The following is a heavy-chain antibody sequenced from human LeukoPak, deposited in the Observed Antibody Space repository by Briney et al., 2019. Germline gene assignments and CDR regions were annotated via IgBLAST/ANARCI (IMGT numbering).Heavy chain of an antibody. CDR3: ARGVVGYCSGGSCFHYFDY. D-gene: IGHD2-15*01. CDR2: IIPIFGTA. V-gene: IGHV1-69*05. Sequence: GASVKVSCKASGGTFSSYAISWVRQAPGQGLEWMGGIIPIFGTANYAQKFQGRVTITTDESASTAYMELSSLRSEDTAVYYCARGVVGYCSGGSCFHYFDYWGQGTLITVSS. J-gene: IGHJ4*02. CDR1: GGTFSSYA.